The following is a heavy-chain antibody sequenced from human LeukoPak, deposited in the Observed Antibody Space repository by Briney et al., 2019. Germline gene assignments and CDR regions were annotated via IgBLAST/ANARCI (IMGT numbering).Heavy chain of an antibody. Sequence: PSGTLSLTCAVSGGSISSSNWGSWVRQPPGKALEWLGEIYHSGSTNYNPYLKSRVTISVDKSKNQFSLKLSSVTAADTAVYYCARDYGDWWFDPWGQGTLVTVSS. CDR1: GGSISSSNW. V-gene: IGHV4-4*02. D-gene: IGHD2-21*02. CDR2: IYHSGST. J-gene: IGHJ5*02. CDR3: ARDYGDWWFDP.